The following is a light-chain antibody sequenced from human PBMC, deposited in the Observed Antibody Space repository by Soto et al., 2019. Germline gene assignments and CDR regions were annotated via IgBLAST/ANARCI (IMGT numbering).Light chain of an antibody. CDR3: QQRSNWPWT. V-gene: IGKV3-11*01. CDR2: DAS. CDR1: QSISSY. J-gene: IGKJ1*01. Sequence: IVLTPSSATLSLSPGERATLPRRASQSISSYLAWYQQKPGQAPRLLIYDASNRATGIPARFSGSGSGTDFTLTISSLEPEDFAVYYCQQRSNWPWTFGQGTKVDIK.